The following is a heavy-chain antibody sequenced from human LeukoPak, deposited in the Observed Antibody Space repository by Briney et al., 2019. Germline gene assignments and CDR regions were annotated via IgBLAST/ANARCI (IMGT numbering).Heavy chain of an antibody. D-gene: IGHD3-10*01. CDR3: ARGRNYYGSGSYSGNWFDP. J-gene: IGHJ5*02. V-gene: IGHV4-30-4*08. Sequence: PSETLSLTCTVSGGSISSGDYYWSWIRQPPGKGLEWIGYIYYSGSTYYNPSLKSRVTISVDTSKNQFSLKLSSVTAADTAVYYCARGRNYYGSGSYSGNWFDPWGQGTLVTVSS. CDR1: GGSISSGDYY. CDR2: IYYSGST.